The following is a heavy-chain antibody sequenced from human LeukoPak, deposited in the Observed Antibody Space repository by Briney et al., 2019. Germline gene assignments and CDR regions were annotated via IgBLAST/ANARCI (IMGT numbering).Heavy chain of an antibody. Sequence: GGSLRLSCAASGFTFSSYAMTWVRQAPGQGLEWVAIISGSGTNIYHADSMKGRFTISRDNSKNTLYLQMNSLRAEDTAVYYCAKDLTGTKDYWGQGTLVTVSS. D-gene: IGHD1-7*01. CDR1: GFTFSSYA. V-gene: IGHV3-23*01. J-gene: IGHJ4*02. CDR3: AKDLTGTKDY. CDR2: ISGSGTNI.